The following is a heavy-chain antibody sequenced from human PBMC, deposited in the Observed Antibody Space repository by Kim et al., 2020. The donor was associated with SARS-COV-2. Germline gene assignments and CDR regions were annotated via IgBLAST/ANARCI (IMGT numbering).Heavy chain of an antibody. CDR2: ISSSSSYT. D-gene: IGHD2-2*01. Sequence: GGSLRLSCAASGFTFSDYYMSWIRQAPGKGLEWVSYISSSSSYTNYADSVKGRFTISRDNAKNSLYLQMNSLRAEDTAVYYCASENIVVVPAADKNYYYYGMDVWGQGTTVTVSS. J-gene: IGHJ6*02. V-gene: IGHV3-11*06. CDR1: GFTFSDYY. CDR3: ASENIVVVPAADKNYYYYGMDV.